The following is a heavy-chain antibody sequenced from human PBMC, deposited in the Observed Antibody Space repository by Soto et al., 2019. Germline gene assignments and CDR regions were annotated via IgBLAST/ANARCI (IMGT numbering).Heavy chain of an antibody. CDR2: IYYSGGT. CDR3: ARKSGWRGAFDI. V-gene: IGHV4-31*03. J-gene: IGHJ3*02. D-gene: IGHD3-10*01. Sequence: SSETLSLTCTVSGGSISGAGYYWTWIRQHPGKGLEWIGYIYYSGGTSYNPSLNSRLTISVDTSKNHFSLKLSSVTAADTAVYYCARKSGWRGAFDIWGQGTMVTVSS. CDR1: GGSISGAGYY.